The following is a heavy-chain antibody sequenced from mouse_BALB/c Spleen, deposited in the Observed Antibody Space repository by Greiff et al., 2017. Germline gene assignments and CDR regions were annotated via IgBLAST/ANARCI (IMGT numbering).Heavy chain of an antibody. D-gene: IGHD1-1*01. J-gene: IGHJ3*01. CDR3: AREGITTVVAPY. CDR2: IYPGDGDT. Sequence: QVQLQQSGAELARPGASVKLSCKASGYTFTSYWMQWVKQRPGQGLEWIGAIYPGDGDTRYTQKFKGKATLTADKSSSTAYMQLSSLASEDSAVYYCAREGITTVVAPYWGQGTLVTVSA. V-gene: IGHV1-87*01. CDR1: GYTFTSYW.